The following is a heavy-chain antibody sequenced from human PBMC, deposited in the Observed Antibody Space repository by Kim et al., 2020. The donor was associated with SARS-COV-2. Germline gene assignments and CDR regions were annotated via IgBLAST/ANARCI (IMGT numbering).Heavy chain of an antibody. CDR3: ARGPPPPYCSSTSGRSTSQYNWFDP. J-gene: IGHJ5*02. CDR1: GYTFTSYD. CDR2: MKRNSGNT. D-gene: IGHD2-2*01. Sequence: ASVKVSCKAYGYTFTSYDINWVRQATGQGLEWMGWMKRNSGNTGYAQKFQGRVTMTRNTSISTAYMELSSLRSEDTAVYYCARGPPPPYCSSTSGRSTSQYNWFDPWGQGTLVTVSS. V-gene: IGHV1-8*01.